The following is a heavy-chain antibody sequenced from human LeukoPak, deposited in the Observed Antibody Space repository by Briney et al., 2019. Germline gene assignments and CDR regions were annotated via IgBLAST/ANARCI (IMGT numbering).Heavy chain of an antibody. V-gene: IGHV6-1*01. CDR1: GVSVSNNSAA. J-gene: IGHJ4*02. CDR2: TYYRSKWYN. CDR3: ARAPTPIIAVAGSFDY. D-gene: IGHD6-19*01. Sequence: SQTLSLTCAISGVSVSNNSAAWNWIRQSPSRGLEWLGRTYYRSKWYNDYAVSVKSRITINPDTSKNQFSLQVNSVTPEDAAVYYCARAPTPIIAVAGSFDYWGQGTLVTVSS.